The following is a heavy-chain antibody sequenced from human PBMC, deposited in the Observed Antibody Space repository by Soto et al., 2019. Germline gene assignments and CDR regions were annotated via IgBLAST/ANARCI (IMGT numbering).Heavy chain of an antibody. CDR1: GGSISSYY. Sequence: SETLSLTCTVSGGSISSYYWSWIRQPPGKGLEWIGYIYYSGSTNYNPSLKSRVTISVDTSKNQFSLKLSSVTAADTAVYYCARDLRGYDFWSGFYFDYWGQGTLVTVSS. V-gene: IGHV4-59*01. CDR2: IYYSGST. CDR3: ARDLRGYDFWSGFYFDY. D-gene: IGHD3-3*01. J-gene: IGHJ4*02.